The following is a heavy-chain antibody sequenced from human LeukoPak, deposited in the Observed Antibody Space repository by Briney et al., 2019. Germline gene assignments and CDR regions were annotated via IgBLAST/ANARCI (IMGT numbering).Heavy chain of an antibody. J-gene: IGHJ6*03. Sequence: SETLSLTCAVYGGSLSFYPWAWIRQPPGKGLEWIGEINHSGSTKDNPSLKRRVTIPVDTTKNQFSLKLSSVPAADTAVYYCARGWSITTYDMDVWGKGTTVTVSS. CDR2: INHSGST. D-gene: IGHD3-3*01. V-gene: IGHV4-34*01. CDR1: GGSLSFYP. CDR3: ARGWSITTYDMDV.